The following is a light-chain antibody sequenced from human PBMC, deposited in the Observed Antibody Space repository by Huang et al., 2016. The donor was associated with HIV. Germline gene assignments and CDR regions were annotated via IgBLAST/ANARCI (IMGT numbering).Light chain of an antibody. CDR1: QGIKNY. Sequence: DIQMTQSPSSLSESVGDRVTITCRVSQGIKNYLAWVQQKAGKVPKRLIYAASTVQGVVPSKFSGSGYGTDFTLTISSLQPEDFATYYCQQYDTYPITFGGGTKVEIK. J-gene: IGKJ4*01. CDR3: QQYDTYPIT. CDR2: AAS. V-gene: IGKV1-16*02.